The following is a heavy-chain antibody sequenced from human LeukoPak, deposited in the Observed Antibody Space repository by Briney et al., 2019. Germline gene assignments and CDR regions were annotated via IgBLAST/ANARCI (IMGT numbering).Heavy chain of an antibody. Sequence: GGSLRLSCVASGFTVNNNYMNWVRQGPGKGLEWVSVISSGGSTYYADSVTGRFIISRDSSKNTLYLQMNSLRVEDTAVYYCGRDLIGTAASWDCWGQGTLVTVSS. J-gene: IGHJ4*02. CDR1: GFTVNNNY. V-gene: IGHV3-53*01. CDR3: GRDLIGTAASWDC. CDR2: ISSGGST. D-gene: IGHD6-25*01.